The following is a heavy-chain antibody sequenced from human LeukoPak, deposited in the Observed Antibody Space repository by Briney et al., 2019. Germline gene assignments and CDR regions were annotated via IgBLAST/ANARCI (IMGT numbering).Heavy chain of an antibody. Sequence: SVKVSCKASGGTFSSYAIGWVRQAPGQGLEWMGGIIPIFGTANYAQKFQGRVTITTDESTSTAYMELSSLRSEDTAVYYCARDGGSSDAFDIWAKGQWPPSLQ. CDR1: GGTFSSYA. D-gene: IGHD3-16*01. CDR2: IIPIFGTA. CDR3: ARDGGSSDAFDI. J-gene: IGHJ3*02. V-gene: IGHV1-69*05.